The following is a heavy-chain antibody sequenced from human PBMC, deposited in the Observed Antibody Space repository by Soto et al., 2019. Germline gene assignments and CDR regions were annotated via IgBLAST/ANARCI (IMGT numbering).Heavy chain of an antibody. Sequence: GGSLRLSCAASGFTFSSYAMSWVRQAPGKGLEWVSAISGSGGSTYYADSVKGRFTISRDNSKNTLYLQMNSLRAEDTAVYYCAKDHVGGSGSYYYYYGMDVWGQGTTVTVSS. J-gene: IGHJ6*02. V-gene: IGHV3-23*01. CDR2: ISGSGGST. CDR3: AKDHVGGSGSYYYYYGMDV. CDR1: GFTFSSYA. D-gene: IGHD3-10*01.